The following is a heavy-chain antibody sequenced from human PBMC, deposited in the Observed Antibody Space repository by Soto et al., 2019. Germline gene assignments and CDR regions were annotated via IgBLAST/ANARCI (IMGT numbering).Heavy chain of an antibody. V-gene: IGHV3-53*02. Sequence: EVQLVETGGDLIQPGGSLRLSCVASGFTVSTNYVTWVRQAPAKGLECVSVMYSDGDTYYADSVKGRFTISRDESKNTLYLHMNRLRVDDTAVDYCAGGPWLLDFWGQGTLVTVSS. CDR3: AGGPWLLDF. D-gene: IGHD2-15*01. CDR1: GFTVSTNY. CDR2: MYSDGDT. J-gene: IGHJ4*02.